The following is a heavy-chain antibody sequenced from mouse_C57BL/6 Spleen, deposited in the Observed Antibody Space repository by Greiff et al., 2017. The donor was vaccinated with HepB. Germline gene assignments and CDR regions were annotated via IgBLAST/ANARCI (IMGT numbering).Heavy chain of an antibody. D-gene: IGHD4-1*01. CDR3: ARRLTGTFDY. V-gene: IGHV1-81*01. J-gene: IGHJ2*01. CDR1: GYTFTSYG. CDR2: IYPRSGNT. Sequence: QVHVKQSGAELARPGASVKLSCKASGYTFTSYGISWVKQRTGQGLEWIGEIYPRSGNTYYNEKFKGKATLTADKSSSTAYMELRSLTSEDSAVYFCARRLTGTFDYWGQGTTLTVSS.